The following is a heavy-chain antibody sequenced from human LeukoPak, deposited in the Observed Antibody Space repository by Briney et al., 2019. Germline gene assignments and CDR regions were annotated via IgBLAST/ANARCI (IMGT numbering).Heavy chain of an antibody. CDR1: GGSISSGGYS. Sequence: SETLSLTCAVCGGSISSGGYSLSWIRQPPGKGLEWIGYIYHSGSTYYNPSLKSRVTISVDRSKNQFSLKLSSVTAADTAVYYCAREQQLGTLDYWGQGTLVTVSS. D-gene: IGHD6-13*01. V-gene: IGHV4-30-2*01. CDR3: AREQQLGTLDY. J-gene: IGHJ4*02. CDR2: IYHSGST.